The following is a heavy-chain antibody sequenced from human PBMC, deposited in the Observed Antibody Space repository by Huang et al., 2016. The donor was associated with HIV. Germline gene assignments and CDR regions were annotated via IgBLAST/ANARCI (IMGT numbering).Heavy chain of an antibody. CDR1: GCSFSSYG. V-gene: IGHV3-30*02. CDR2: SSYDGNGR. D-gene: IGHD2-8*02. Sequence: QVWLVESGGVVVQPGRPLRLSCVGLGCSFSSYGIHWVRQAPGKGLEWVAFSSYDGNGRSYAGSVKGRFSISRQNSKSTVSLQMNSLRVEDSGVYFCAKGSGHFDSWGQGTLVTVSP. CDR3: AKGSGHFDS. J-gene: IGHJ5*01.